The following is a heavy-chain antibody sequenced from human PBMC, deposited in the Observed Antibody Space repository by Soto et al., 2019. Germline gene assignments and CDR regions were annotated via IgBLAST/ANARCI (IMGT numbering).Heavy chain of an antibody. Sequence: GGSLRLSCAASGFTSSNYAMNWVRQAPGKGLAWVSGISGSGDITYYADSVKGRFTISRDNSKNTLYLQMNSLRAEDTAVYYCARGTYYYDSSGKYYFDYWGQGTLVTVSS. CDR3: ARGTYYYDSSGKYYFDY. J-gene: IGHJ4*02. CDR2: ISGSGDIT. D-gene: IGHD3-22*01. V-gene: IGHV3-23*01. CDR1: GFTSSNYA.